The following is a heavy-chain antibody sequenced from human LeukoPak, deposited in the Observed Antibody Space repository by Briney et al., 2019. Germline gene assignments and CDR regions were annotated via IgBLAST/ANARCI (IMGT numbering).Heavy chain of an antibody. CDR2: IKENGNEQ. CDR3: ARGPGDFDASDI. V-gene: IGHV3-7*01. Sequence: GGSLRLSCEASGFTFTSYWMSWVRQAPGKGPEWVAHIKENGNEQYYADSVKGRFTISRDNVKQSLGLPMNSLRVEDTAVYYCARGPGDFDASDIWGQGTMVTVSS. CDR1: GFTFTSYW. D-gene: IGHD1-14*01. J-gene: IGHJ3*02.